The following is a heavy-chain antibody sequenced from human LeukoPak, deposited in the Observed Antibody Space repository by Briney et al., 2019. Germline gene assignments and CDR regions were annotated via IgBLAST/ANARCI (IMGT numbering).Heavy chain of an antibody. CDR3: ARSFDNYYYYHMDV. CDR1: GYTFTSYG. J-gene: IGHJ6*04. Sequence: ASVKVSCKASGYTFTSYGISWVRQAPGQGLEWMGWISAYNGNTNYAQKLQGRVTMTTDTSTSTAYMELRSLRSDDTAVYYCARSFDNYYYYHMDVWGKGTTVTVSS. CDR2: ISAYNGNT. V-gene: IGHV1-18*01. D-gene: IGHD3-16*01.